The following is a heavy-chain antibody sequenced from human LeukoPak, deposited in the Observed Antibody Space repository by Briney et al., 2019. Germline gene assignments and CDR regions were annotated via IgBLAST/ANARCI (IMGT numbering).Heavy chain of an antibody. V-gene: IGHV4-38-2*02. J-gene: IGHJ4*02. CDR1: GNSINNGYY. D-gene: IGHD3-22*01. CDR3: ARDPDDKDFDY. CDR2: IHHSGST. Sequence: SETLSLTCAVSGNSINNGYYWGWIRQPPGKGLEWIASIHHSGSTYFNPSLKSRVTISVETSKNQFSLKLNSVTAADTAVYYCARDPDDKDFDYWGKGTLVTVSS.